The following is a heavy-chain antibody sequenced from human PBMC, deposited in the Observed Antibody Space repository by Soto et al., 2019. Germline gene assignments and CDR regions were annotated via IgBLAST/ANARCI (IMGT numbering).Heavy chain of an antibody. CDR2: ISGSGGST. J-gene: IGHJ4*02. CDR1: GFTFSSYA. Sequence: EVQLLESGGGLVQPGGSLRLSCAASGFTFSSYAMSWVRQAPGKGLEWVSAISGSGGSTYYADSVKGRFTISRNNSKNTVYVQMRSLGADDYAVYYGAKGFCLLLVPGAWAYWGQGTLVTVSS. V-gene: IGHV3-23*01. D-gene: IGHD3-10*01. CDR3: AKGFCLLLVPGAWAY.